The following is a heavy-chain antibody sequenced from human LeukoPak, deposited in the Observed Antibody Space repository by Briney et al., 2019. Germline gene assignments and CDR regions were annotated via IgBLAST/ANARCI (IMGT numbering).Heavy chain of an antibody. V-gene: IGHV3-72*01. Sequence: GGSLRLSCAASGFTFSDHYRDWVRQAPGKGREWGGRTRNKANSYTTEYAASVKGRFTISRDDSKNSLYLQMNSLKTEDTAVYYCRTFLGSSSSDAFDIWGQGTMVTVSS. D-gene: IGHD6-13*01. CDR3: RTFLGSSSSDAFDI. CDR2: TRNKANSYTT. CDR1: GFTFSDHY. J-gene: IGHJ3*02.